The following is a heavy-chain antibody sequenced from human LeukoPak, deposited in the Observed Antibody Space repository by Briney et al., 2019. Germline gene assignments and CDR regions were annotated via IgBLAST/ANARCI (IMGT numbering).Heavy chain of an antibody. CDR2: ISGSGGST. CDR1: GFTFSSYA. J-gene: IGHJ2*01. Sequence: PGGSLRLSCAASGFTFSSYAMSWVRQAPGKGLEWVSAISGSGGSTYYADSVKGRFTISRDNSKNTLYLQMNSLRAEDTAVYYCARSIVVVPAATSGWYFDLWGRGTLVTVSS. D-gene: IGHD2-2*01. V-gene: IGHV3-23*01. CDR3: ARSIVVVPAATSGWYFDL.